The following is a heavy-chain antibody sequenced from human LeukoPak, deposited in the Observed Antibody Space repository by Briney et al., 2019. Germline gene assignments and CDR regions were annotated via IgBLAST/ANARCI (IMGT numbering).Heavy chain of an antibody. V-gene: IGHV3-23*01. CDR3: AKEGSSGWEYYFDY. CDR1: GFIFSSYG. CDR2: ISGSGGST. D-gene: IGHD6-19*01. Sequence: GGSLRLSCAASGFIFSSYGMHWVRQAPGKGLEWASAISGSGGSTYYADSVKGRFTISRDNSKNTLYLQMNSLRAEDTAVYYCAKEGSSGWEYYFDYWGQGTLVTVSS. J-gene: IGHJ4*02.